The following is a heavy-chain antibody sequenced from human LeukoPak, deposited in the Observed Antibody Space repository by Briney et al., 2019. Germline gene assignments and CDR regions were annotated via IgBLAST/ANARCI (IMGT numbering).Heavy chain of an antibody. V-gene: IGHV3-74*01. J-gene: IGHJ1*01. D-gene: IGHD2-2*02. CDR2: INSEGSST. Sequence: PGGSLRLSCAASGFTFSSYWMHWVRQAPGKGLVWVSRINSEGSSTSYADSVKGRFTISRDNAKNTLYLQMNSLRAEDTAVYYCARGDYCSSTSCYTEIEYFQHWGQGTLVTVSS. CDR1: GFTFSSYW. CDR3: ARGDYCSSTSCYTEIEYFQH.